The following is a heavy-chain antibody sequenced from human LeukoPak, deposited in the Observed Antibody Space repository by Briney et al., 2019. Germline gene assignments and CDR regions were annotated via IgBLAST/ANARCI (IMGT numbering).Heavy chain of an antibody. CDR1: GFTFSSYA. Sequence: QSGGSLRLSCAASGFTFSSYAMSWVRQAPGKGLEWVSAISGSGGSTYYADSVKGRFTISRDNSKNTLYLQMNSLSAEDTAVYYCAKGHHSGYDTEHCDWGQGTLVTVSS. CDR2: ISGSGGST. J-gene: IGHJ4*02. D-gene: IGHD5-12*01. V-gene: IGHV3-23*01. CDR3: AKGHHSGYDTEHCD.